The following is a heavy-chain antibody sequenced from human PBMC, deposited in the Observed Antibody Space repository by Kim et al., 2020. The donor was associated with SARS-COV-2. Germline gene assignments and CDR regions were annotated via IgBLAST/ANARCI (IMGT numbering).Heavy chain of an antibody. CDR3: AREKERRTAMNDY. J-gene: IGHJ4*02. CDR2: ISSSSTI. CDR1: GFTFSSYS. Sequence: GGSLRLSCAASGFTFSSYSMNWVRQAPGKGLEWVSYISSSSTIYYADSVKGRFTISRDNAKNSLYLQMNSLRDEDTAVYYCAREKERRTAMNDYWGQGTL. V-gene: IGHV3-48*02. D-gene: IGHD5-18*01.